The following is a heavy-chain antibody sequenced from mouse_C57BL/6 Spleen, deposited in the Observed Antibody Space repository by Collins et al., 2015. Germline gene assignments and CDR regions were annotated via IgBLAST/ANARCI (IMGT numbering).Heavy chain of an antibody. D-gene: IGHD2-2*01. CDR1: GYTFTDYY. J-gene: IGHJ4*01. CDR2: IFPGSGST. CDR3: ARSTMVTTGHYYAMDY. Sequence: QVQLQQSGPELVKPGASVKISCKASGYTFTDYYINWVKQRPGQGLEWIGWIFPGSGSTYYNEKFKGKATLTVDKSSSTAYMLLSSLTSEDSAVYFCARSTMVTTGHYYAMDYWGQGTSVTVSS. V-gene: IGHV1-75*01.